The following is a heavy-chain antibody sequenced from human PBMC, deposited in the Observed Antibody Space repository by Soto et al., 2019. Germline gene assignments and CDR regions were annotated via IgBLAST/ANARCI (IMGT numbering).Heavy chain of an antibody. CDR2: ITPSGGTT. J-gene: IGHJ4*02. CDR3: ARGLGHEVRYVDWSILPAGY. Sequence: ASVKVSCKTSGYLFSSYYIHWVRQAPGQGLEWMGNITPSGGTTTYAQKFQGRVTMTRDTSTTSVYMELSSLRSEDTAVYYCARGLGHEVRYVDWSILPAGYWGQGTLVTVAS. D-gene: IGHD3-9*01. V-gene: IGHV1-46*01. CDR1: GYLFSSYY.